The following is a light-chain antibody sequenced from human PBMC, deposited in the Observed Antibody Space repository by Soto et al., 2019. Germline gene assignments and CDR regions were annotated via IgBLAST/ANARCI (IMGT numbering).Light chain of an antibody. CDR3: SSYAGSNNYV. J-gene: IGLJ1*01. CDR1: SSDVGGSYY. Sequence: QSALTQPPSASGSPGQSVTISCTGTSSDVGGSYYVSWYQQHPGKAPKLMIYEVTKRPSGVPDRFSGSKSGNTASLTVSGLQAEDEADYYCSSYAGSNNYVFGTGTKVTVL. V-gene: IGLV2-8*01. CDR2: EVT.